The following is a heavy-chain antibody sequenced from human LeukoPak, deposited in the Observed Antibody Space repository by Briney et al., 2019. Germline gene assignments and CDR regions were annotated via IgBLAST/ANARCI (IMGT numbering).Heavy chain of an antibody. J-gene: IGHJ6*03. CDR2: IYYSGST. V-gene: IGHV4-59*01. Sequence: TSETLSLTCTVSGGSISSYYWSWIRQPPGKGLEWIGYIYYSGSTNYNPSLKSRVTISVDTSKNQFSLKLSSVTAADTAVYYCAREILGSSSWLYYYYMDVWGKGTTVTVSS. D-gene: IGHD6-13*01. CDR3: AREILGSSSWLYYYYMDV. CDR1: GGSISSYY.